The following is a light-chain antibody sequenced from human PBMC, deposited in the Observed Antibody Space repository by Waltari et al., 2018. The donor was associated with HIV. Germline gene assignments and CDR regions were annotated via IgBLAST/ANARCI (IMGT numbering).Light chain of an antibody. V-gene: IGLV2-23*01. J-gene: IGLJ3*02. Sequence: QSALTQPASVSGSPGQSITISCTGSRSDVGSYNLVSWYQQHPGKAPKLMIYEGINRPSGVSNRFAGSKSGNTASLTISGLQAEDEADYYCCSYAGSSNWVFGGGTKVTVL. CDR2: EGI. CDR3: CSYAGSSNWV. CDR1: RSDVGSYNL.